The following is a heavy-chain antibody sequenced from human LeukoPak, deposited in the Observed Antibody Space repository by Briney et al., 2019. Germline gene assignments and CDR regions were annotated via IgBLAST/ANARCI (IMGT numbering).Heavy chain of an antibody. D-gene: IGHD1-26*01. CDR3: ARRRDLYSGSYYPFDY. CDR1: EYSFTNYW. CDR2: IYPGDSDA. Sequence: GESLKISCKGSEYSFTNYWIGWVRQVPGKGLKWMGVIYPGDSDARYSPSFQGQVTISADKSISTAYLQWSSLKASDTAMYYCARRRDLYSGSYYPFDYWGQGTLVTVSS. V-gene: IGHV5-51*01. J-gene: IGHJ4*02.